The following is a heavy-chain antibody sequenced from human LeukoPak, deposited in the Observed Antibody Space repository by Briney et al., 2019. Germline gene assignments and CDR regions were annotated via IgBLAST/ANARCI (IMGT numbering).Heavy chain of an antibody. V-gene: IGHV3-30*18. CDR1: GFTFSSYA. CDR3: AKEGTAYVSSWYDY. D-gene: IGHD6-13*01. CDR2: ISYDGNLK. J-gene: IGHJ4*02. Sequence: GGSLRLSCAASGFTFSSYAMSWVRQAPGKGLEWVAVISYDGNLKYYADSVKGRFTITRDNPKNTLYLQMDSLRTEDTAVYSCAKEGTAYVSSWYDYWGQGTLVTVSS.